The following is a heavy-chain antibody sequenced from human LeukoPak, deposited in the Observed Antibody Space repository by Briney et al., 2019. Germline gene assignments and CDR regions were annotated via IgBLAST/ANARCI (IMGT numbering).Heavy chain of an antibody. J-gene: IGHJ4*02. V-gene: IGHV1-18*01. CDR3: ASGRYDYVWGSYRLSSFDY. D-gene: IGHD3-16*02. CDR2: ISAYNGNT. Sequence: ASVKVSCKASGYTFTSYGISWVRQAPGQGLEWMGWISAYNGNTKYAQKVQGRITMTTDTSTSTVYMELRSPRSDDTAVYYCASGRYDYVWGSYRLSSFDYWGQGTLVTVSS. CDR1: GYTFTSYG.